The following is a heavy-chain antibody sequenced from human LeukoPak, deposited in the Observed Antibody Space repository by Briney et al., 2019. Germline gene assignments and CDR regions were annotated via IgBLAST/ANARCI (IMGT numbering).Heavy chain of an antibody. CDR1: GGSISSYY. D-gene: IGHD4-17*01. Sequence: PSETLSLTCTVSGGSISSYYWSWIRQPAGKGLEWIGRIYTSGSTNYNPSLKSRVTMSVDTSENQFSLKLSSVTAADTAVYYCARGDMTTVTTGTFGWFDPWGQGTLVTVSS. CDR2: IYTSGST. J-gene: IGHJ5*02. CDR3: ARGDMTTVTTGTFGWFDP. V-gene: IGHV4-4*07.